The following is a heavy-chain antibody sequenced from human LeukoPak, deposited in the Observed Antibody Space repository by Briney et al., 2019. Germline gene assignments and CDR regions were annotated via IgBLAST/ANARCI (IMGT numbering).Heavy chain of an antibody. CDR1: GFTFDDYA. J-gene: IGHJ4*02. Sequence: GGSLRLSCAASGFTFDDYAMSWVRQAPGKGLEWVSRINWNGLSTSYADSVKGRFTSSRDNSKNTLYLQMNSLRAEDTAVYYCARGGSGYGDSYYFDYWGQGTLVTVSS. CDR3: ARGGSGYGDSYYFDY. D-gene: IGHD4-17*01. V-gene: IGHV3-20*04. CDR2: INWNGLST.